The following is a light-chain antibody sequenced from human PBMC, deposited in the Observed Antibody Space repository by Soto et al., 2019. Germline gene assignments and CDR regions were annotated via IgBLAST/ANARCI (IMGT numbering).Light chain of an antibody. CDR1: QSVSSN. J-gene: IGKJ4*01. CDR2: GAY. V-gene: IGKV3-15*01. Sequence: EIVMTQSPATVSVSPGERATLSCRASQSVSSNLAWYQQKPGQAPRLLIYGAYTRATGGPARFSGSGSGTEFTLTISSLQSEDFAVYYCQQYNNWPLTFGGGTKVEIK. CDR3: QQYNNWPLT.